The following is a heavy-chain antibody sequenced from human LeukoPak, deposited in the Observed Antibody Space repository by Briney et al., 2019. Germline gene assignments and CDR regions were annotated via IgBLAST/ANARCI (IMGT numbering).Heavy chain of an antibody. CDR1: GDSISSSNYH. J-gene: IGHJ4*02. CDR3: ARHRERLYGDFFDH. CDR2: LYYLGTS. Sequence: PSETLSLTCVVSGDSISSSNYHWGWIRQPPGRGLEWIGSLYYLGTSYYNLSLKRRATISVDTSRNQFSLRLTSVTAADAALYCARHRERLYGDFFDHWGQGTLVTVSP. V-gene: IGHV4-39*01. D-gene: IGHD4-17*01.